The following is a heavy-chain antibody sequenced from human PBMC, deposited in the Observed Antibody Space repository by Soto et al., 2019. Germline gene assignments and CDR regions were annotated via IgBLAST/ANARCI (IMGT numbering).Heavy chain of an antibody. D-gene: IGHD5-12*01. J-gene: IGHJ4*02. CDR2: ISAYNGNT. Sequence: GASVKVSCKASGYTFTSYGISWVRQAPGQGLERMGWISAYNGNTNYAQKLQGRVTMTTDTSTSTAYMELRSLRSDDTAVYYCALVDIVATFDYWGQGTLVTVSS. CDR1: GYTFTSYG. V-gene: IGHV1-18*01. CDR3: ALVDIVATFDY.